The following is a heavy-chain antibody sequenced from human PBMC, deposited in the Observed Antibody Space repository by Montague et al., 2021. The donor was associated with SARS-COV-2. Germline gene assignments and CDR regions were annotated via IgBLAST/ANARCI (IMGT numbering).Heavy chain of an antibody. CDR3: ATESLGYCSSTSCYGPHYGMDV. D-gene: IGHD2-2*01. Sequence: SETLSLTCDVSGDSIRSSNFYWGWIRQSPGKGLEWIGSIYFSGTTYYNPSLKSRVTISVDTSKNQFSLKLSSVTAADTAVYYCATESLGYCSSTSCYGPHYGMDVWGQGTTVTVSS. J-gene: IGHJ6*02. CDR2: IYFSGTT. CDR1: GDSIRSSNFY. V-gene: IGHV4-39*07.